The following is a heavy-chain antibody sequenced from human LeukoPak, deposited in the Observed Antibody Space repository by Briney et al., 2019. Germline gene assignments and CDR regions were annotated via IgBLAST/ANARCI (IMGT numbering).Heavy chain of an antibody. CDR3: ARDGEMATNPYYFDY. V-gene: IGHV3-48*02. CDR2: IISSSSAI. CDR1: GFTFSRYS. Sequence: GGSLRLSCAASGFTFSRYSMNWVRQAPGKWPQWVSYIISSSSAIYYADSVRGRFNISRDNAKNSLYLQMNSLRDEDTAVYYCARDGEMATNPYYFDYWGQGTLVTVSS. D-gene: IGHD5-24*01. J-gene: IGHJ4*02.